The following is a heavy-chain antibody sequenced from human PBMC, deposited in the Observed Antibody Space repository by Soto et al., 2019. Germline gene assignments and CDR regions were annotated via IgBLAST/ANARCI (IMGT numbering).Heavy chain of an antibody. D-gene: IGHD3-10*01. V-gene: IGHV1-46*01. Sequence: QVQLVQSGAEVKKPGASVKVSCKASGYTFTSYYMHWVRQAPGQGLEWMGIINPSGGSTSYAQKFQGRVTMTRDTSTRTVYMELSSLRSEDTAVYYCARTPWKGSGLESYYFDYWGQGTLVTVSS. CDR1: GYTFTSYY. CDR3: ARTPWKGSGLESYYFDY. J-gene: IGHJ4*02. CDR2: INPSGGST.